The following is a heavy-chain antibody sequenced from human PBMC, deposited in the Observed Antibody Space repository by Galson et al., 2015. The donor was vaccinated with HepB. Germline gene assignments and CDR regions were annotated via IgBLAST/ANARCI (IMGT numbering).Heavy chain of an antibody. D-gene: IGHD6-13*01. CDR1: GGSISSSSYY. V-gene: IGHV4-39*01. CDR3: ARRAAGMYYFDY. CDR2: IYYSGST. Sequence: ETLSLTCTVSGGSISSSSYYWGWIRQPPGKGLEWIGSIYYSGSTYYNPSLKSRVTISVDTSKNQFSLKLSSVTAADTAVYYRARRAAGMYYFDYWGQGTLVTVSS. J-gene: IGHJ4*02.